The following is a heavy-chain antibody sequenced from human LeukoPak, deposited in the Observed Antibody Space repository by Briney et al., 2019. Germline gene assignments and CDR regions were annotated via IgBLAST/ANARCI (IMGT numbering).Heavy chain of an antibody. Sequence: GGSLRLSCTASGFSFSGHWMHWARQLPGKGLVWVSRISPTGSTTSYADSVKGRFTVSRDNAKNTLYLQVNNLRAEDTAVYYCARGPNSNWSGLDFWGQGTLVSVSS. J-gene: IGHJ4*02. CDR2: ISPTGSTT. CDR1: GFSFSGHW. D-gene: IGHD6-6*01. CDR3: ARGPNSNWSGLDF. V-gene: IGHV3-74*01.